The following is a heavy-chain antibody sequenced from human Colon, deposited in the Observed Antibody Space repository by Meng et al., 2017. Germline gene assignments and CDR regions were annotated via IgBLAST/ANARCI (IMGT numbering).Heavy chain of an antibody. CDR2: IIPIFGTA. D-gene: IGHD3-10*01. J-gene: IGHJ5*02. V-gene: IGHV1-69*05. CDR1: GGTFSSYA. CDR3: ARLYGSGSYYKGWFDP. Sequence: QVQLVQSGAEVRKPGSAVKVSCKASGGTFSSYAISWVRQAPGQGLEWMGGIIPIFGTANYAQKFQGRVTITTDESTSTAYMELSSLRSEDTAVYYCARLYGSGSYYKGWFDPWGQGTLVTASS.